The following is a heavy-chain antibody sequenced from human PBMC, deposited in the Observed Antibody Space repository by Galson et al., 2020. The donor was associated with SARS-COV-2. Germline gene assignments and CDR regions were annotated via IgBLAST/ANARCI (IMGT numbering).Heavy chain of an antibody. CDR2: ISPSGGT. V-gene: IGHV4-30-2*01. Sequence: SETLSLTCAVSGTSISSGSYSWNWIRQPPGKGLEWIGSISPSGGTYYHPSLKRRVTISGDRSKNQFSLRLSPVTAADTAVYYCARLHYGEYAPEAFDIWGPGKRVTVAS. D-gene: IGHD4-17*01. J-gene: IGHJ3*02. CDR3: ARLHYGEYAPEAFDI. CDR1: GTSISSGSYS.